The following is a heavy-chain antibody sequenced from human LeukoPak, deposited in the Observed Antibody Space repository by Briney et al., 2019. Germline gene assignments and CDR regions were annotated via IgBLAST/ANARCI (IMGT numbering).Heavy chain of an antibody. V-gene: IGHV3-7*01. CDR1: GFIFSTYW. CDR2: IKPDGSDK. Sequence: GGSLRLSCAASGFIFSTYWMSWVRQAPGKGLEWVANIKPDGSDKYYVDSVKGRFTISRDNAKNSLYLQMNSLRAEDTAVYYCARDRAWNYFDYWGQGTLVTVSS. D-gene: IGHD3-3*01. J-gene: IGHJ4*02. CDR3: ARDRAWNYFDY.